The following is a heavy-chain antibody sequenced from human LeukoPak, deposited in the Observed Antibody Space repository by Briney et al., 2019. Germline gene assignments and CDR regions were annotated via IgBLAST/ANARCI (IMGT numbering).Heavy chain of an antibody. CDR2: ISYDGSNK. J-gene: IGHJ6*02. Sequence: PGGSLGLSCAVSGLTFSSYAFHWVRQAPGKGLEWVSFISYDGSNKYYADSVKGRFTISRDTSKNTLYLQMNSLRPDDTAVYFCAKGSSWSGYHYGLDVWGQGTTVTVSS. CDR3: AKGSSWSGYHYGLDV. V-gene: IGHV3-30*18. CDR1: GLTFSSYA. D-gene: IGHD6-13*01.